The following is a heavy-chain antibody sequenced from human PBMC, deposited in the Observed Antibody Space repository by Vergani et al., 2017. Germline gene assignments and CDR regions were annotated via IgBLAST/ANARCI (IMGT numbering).Heavy chain of an antibody. Sequence: EVQLVESGGGLVQPGGSLRLSCAASGFTFSDHYMDWVRQAPGKGLEWVGRTRNKANSYTTEYAASVKGRFTISRDDSKNSLYLQKNSLKTEDTAVYYCAREMKDSRGYYAPDDYYYDMDVWGKGTTVTVSS. CDR2: TRNKANSYTT. J-gene: IGHJ6*03. CDR1: GFTFSDHY. D-gene: IGHD3-22*01. V-gene: IGHV3-72*01. CDR3: AREMKDSRGYYAPDDYYYDMDV.